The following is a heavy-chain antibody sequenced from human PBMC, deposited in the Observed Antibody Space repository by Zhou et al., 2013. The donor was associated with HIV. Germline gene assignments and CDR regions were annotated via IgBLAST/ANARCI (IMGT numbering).Heavy chain of an antibody. D-gene: IGHD3-3*01. CDR2: FDPEEDEI. J-gene: IGHJ6*03. V-gene: IGHV1-24*01. CDR1: GSSLSKLS. CDR3: AISTIFGAVTGAGHYMDV. Sequence: QVQLEQSGAEVKKPGASVKLSCKVSGSSLSKLSMTWVRQAPGKGLEWMGGFDPEEDEIVYGPKFQGRISMTEDTFTDTAYMELSRLKSEDTAVYYCAISTIFGAVTGAGHYMDVWGTGTTVIVS.